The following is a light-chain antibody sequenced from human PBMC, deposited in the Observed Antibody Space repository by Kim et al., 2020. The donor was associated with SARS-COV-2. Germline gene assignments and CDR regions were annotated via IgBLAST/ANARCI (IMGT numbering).Light chain of an antibody. V-gene: IGKV3-20*01. J-gene: IGKJ4*01. Sequence: PGGRSTLSCRASQNVRSNALCCYQQNHGQAPRLLIYGESSRATGIPDRFIGSGSGTEFSLTISRLEPEDFAVYYCQQYDNSPPVTFGGGTRVEIK. CDR1: QNVRSNA. CDR3: QQYDNSPPVT. CDR2: GES.